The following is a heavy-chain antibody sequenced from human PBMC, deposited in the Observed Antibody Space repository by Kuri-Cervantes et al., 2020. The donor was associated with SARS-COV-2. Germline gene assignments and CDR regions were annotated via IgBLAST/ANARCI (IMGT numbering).Heavy chain of an antibody. D-gene: IGHD3-3*01. CDR2: ISSSGSTI. J-gene: IGHJ4*02. CDR3: AREIITIFGVNFDY. V-gene: IGHV3-11*04. Sequence: GGSLRLSCAASGFTFSDYYMSWICQAPGKGLEWVSYISSSGSTIYYADSVKGRFTISRDNAKNSLYLQMNSLRAEDTAVYYCAREIITIFGVNFDYWGQGTPVTVSS. CDR1: GFTFSDYY.